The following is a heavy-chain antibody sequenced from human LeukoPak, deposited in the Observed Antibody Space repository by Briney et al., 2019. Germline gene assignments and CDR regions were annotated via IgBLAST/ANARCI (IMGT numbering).Heavy chain of an antibody. CDR1: GYTFTSYG. CDR2: ISAYNGNT. Sequence: ASVTVSCKASGYTFTSYGISWVRQAPGQGLEWMGWISAYNGNTNYAQKFQGRVTITADKSTSTAYMELSSLRSEDTAVYYCARGRGYSHDYWGQGTLVTVSS. D-gene: IGHD5-18*01. V-gene: IGHV1-18*01. CDR3: ARGRGYSHDY. J-gene: IGHJ4*02.